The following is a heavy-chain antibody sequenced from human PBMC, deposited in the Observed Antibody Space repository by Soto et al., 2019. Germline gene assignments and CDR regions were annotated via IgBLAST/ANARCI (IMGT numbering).Heavy chain of an antibody. CDR1: GFTFSSYG. V-gene: IGHV3-30*18. CDR3: AKATYYYGSANGQSNFEH. J-gene: IGHJ4*02. CDR2: ISYDGSNK. D-gene: IGHD3-10*01. Sequence: GGSLRLSCAASGFTFSSYGMHWVRQAPGKGLEWVAVISYDGSNKYYADSVKGRFTISRDNSKNTLYLQMNSLRAEDTAVYYCAKATYYYGSANGQSNFEHWGQGTQVTVSS.